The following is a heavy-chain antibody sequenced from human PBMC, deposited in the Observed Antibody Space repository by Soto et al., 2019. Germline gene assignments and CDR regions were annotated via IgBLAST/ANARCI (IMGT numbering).Heavy chain of an antibody. CDR3: ARVGQGAARYYGMDV. CDR1: GFTFSSYS. Sequence: VQLLESGGGLVQPGGSLRLACSASGFTFSSYSMNWVRQAPGKGLEWVSSISSSSSYIYYADSVKGRFTISRDNAKNSLYLQMNSLRAEDTAVYYCARVGQGAARYYGMDVWGQGTTVTVSS. CDR2: ISSSSSYI. D-gene: IGHD6-6*01. J-gene: IGHJ6*02. V-gene: IGHV3-21*01.